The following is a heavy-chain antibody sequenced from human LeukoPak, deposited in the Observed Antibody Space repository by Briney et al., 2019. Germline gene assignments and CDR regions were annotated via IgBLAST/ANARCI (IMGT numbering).Heavy chain of an antibody. CDR3: TYDSSGYSYYFDY. D-gene: IGHD3-22*01. CDR1: GFTFGDHA. Sequence: GGSLRLSCATSGFTFGDHAMNWVRQAPGKGLEWVGFIRSKTYGGTTDYAASVKGRFTISRDDSKSIAYLQMDSLKNEDTAVYYCTYDSSGYSYYFDYWGQGTLVTVS. CDR2: IRSKTYGGTT. V-gene: IGHV3-49*04. J-gene: IGHJ4*02.